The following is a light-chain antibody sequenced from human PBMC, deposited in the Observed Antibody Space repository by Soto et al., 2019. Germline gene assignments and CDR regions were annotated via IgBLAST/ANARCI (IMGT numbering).Light chain of an antibody. CDR3: QQRSNWPPAT. CDR2: DAS. CDR1: QSVRSY. Sequence: EIVLTQSPATLFLSPGEKATLSCRPSQSVRSYLAWYQQKPGQAPRLLIYDASNRATGIPARFSGSGSGTDFTLTISSLEPEDFAVYYCQQRSNWPPATFGQGTRLEIK. J-gene: IGKJ5*01. V-gene: IGKV3-11*01.